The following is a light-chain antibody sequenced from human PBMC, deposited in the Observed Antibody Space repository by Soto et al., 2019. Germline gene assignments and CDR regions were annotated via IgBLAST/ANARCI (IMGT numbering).Light chain of an antibody. CDR2: GAS. J-gene: IGKJ2*01. Sequence: DIQLTQSPSFLSASVGDRVTLTCRASQGINNYLAWYQQKPGKAPQLLIFGASNLQSGVPSRFGGSGIETEFTLTISGLQPEDFATYYCLQHNSYPPTFGQGTKLEIK. V-gene: IGKV1-9*01. CDR3: LQHNSYPPT. CDR1: QGINNY.